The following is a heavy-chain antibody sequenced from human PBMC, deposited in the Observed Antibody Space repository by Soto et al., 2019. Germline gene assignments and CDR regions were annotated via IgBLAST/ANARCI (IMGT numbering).Heavy chain of an antibody. CDR1: GYTFTSYA. CDR3: ARDGGITMIVVGY. J-gene: IGHJ4*02. CDR2: INAGNGNT. V-gene: IGHV1-3*05. Sequence: QVQLVQSGAEEKKPGASVKVSCKASGYTFTSYAMHWVRQAPGQRLEWMGWINAGNGNTKYSQKFQGRVTITRDTSASTAYMELSSLRSEDTAVYYCARDGGITMIVVGYWGQGTLVTVSS. D-gene: IGHD3-22*01.